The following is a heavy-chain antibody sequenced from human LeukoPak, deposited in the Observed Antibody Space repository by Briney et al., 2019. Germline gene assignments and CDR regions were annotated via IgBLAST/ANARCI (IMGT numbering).Heavy chain of an antibody. CDR2: ISWNSGSI. V-gene: IGHV3-9*01. Sequence: GGSLRLSCAASGFTFNDYAMHWVRQAPGKGLEWVSGISWNSGSIGYADSVKGRFTISRDNAKNSLYLQMNSLRAEDTALYYCAKGSRPMIVVVTIDYWGQGTLVTVSS. J-gene: IGHJ4*02. CDR3: AKGSRPMIVVVTIDY. CDR1: GFTFNDYA. D-gene: IGHD3-22*01.